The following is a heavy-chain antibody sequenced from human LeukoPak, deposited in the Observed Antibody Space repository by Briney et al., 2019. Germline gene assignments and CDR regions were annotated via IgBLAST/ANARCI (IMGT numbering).Heavy chain of an antibody. J-gene: IGHJ4*02. D-gene: IGHD4-17*01. CDR1: DGSITNYD. CDR2: VHYSGTA. V-gene: IGHV4-59*01. CDR3: ARGYGDFRVEGRYFHS. Sequence: SETLSLTCTVSDGSITNYDWSWVRQPPGKGLEFIGHVHYSGTANYKPSLRSRVTISIDTSKKHFFLKLKSVTAADTAVYYCARGYGDFRVEGRYFHSWGQGTLVTVSS.